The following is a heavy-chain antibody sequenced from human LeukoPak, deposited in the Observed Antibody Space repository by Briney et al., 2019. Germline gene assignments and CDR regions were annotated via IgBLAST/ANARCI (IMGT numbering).Heavy chain of an antibody. Sequence: GGSLRLSCAASGFTVSSNYMSWVRQAPGKGLEWVSVIYSGGSTYYADSVKGRFTISRDNSKNTLYLQMNSLRAEDTAVYYCAREGYYYDSSGYRDYWGQGTLVTVSS. CDR1: GFTVSSNY. V-gene: IGHV3-53*01. CDR3: AREGYYYDSSGYRDY. J-gene: IGHJ4*02. CDR2: IYSGGST. D-gene: IGHD3-22*01.